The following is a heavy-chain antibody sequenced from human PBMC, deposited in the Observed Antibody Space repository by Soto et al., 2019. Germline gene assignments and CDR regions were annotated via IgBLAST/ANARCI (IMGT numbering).Heavy chain of an antibody. V-gene: IGHV2-5*02. CDR1: GFSLSTSGVG. D-gene: IGHD6-13*01. CDR2: IYWDDDK. J-gene: IGHJ4*02. CDR3: AHRIEPFSYSSSWYVDY. Sequence: QITLKESGPPLVKPTQTLTLTCTFSGFSLSTSGVGVGWIRQPPGKALEWLALIYWDDDKRYSPSLKSRLTITKDTSKNQVVLTMTNMDPVDTATYYCAHRIEPFSYSSSWYVDYWGQGTLVTVSS.